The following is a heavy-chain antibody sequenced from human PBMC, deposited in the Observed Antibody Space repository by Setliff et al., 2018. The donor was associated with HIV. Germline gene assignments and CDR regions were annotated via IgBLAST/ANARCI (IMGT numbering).Heavy chain of an antibody. V-gene: IGHV7-4-1*02. D-gene: IGHD2-15*01. CDR3: ARDCNGGNCYHGSGWFDP. CDR1: GYTFTNYA. Sequence: ASVKVSCKASGYTFTNYAINWVRQAPGQGLEWMGWINTNTGNPTYAQGFTGRFVFSLDTSVSTAYLQISSLKAEGTAMYYCARDCNGGNCYHGSGWFDPWGQGTLVTVSS. J-gene: IGHJ5*02. CDR2: INTNTGNP.